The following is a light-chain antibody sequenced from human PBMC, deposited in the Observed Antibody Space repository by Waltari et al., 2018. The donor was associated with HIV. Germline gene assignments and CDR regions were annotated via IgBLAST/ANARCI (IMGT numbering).Light chain of an antibody. J-gene: IGKJ5*01. CDR3: QQRTNWAIT. CDR2: DAY. CDR1: QSVSSY. V-gene: IGKV3-11*01. Sequence: EVVLTQSPATLSLSPGQRATLSCRASQSVSSYLAWYQQKPGQAPRLLIFDAYKRATGIPARFSGSGSGTDFTLTISSLDPEDFAVYYCQQRTNWAITFGQGTRLEIK.